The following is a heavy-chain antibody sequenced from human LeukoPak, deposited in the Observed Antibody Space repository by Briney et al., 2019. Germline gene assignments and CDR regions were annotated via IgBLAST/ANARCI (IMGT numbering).Heavy chain of an antibody. CDR2: ISGDGGST. CDR1: GFTFSSYE. D-gene: IGHD5-18*01. J-gene: IGHJ4*02. Sequence: GGSLRLSCAASGFTFSSYEMNWVRQAPGKGLEWVSLISGDGGSTYYADSVKGRFTISRDNSKNSLYLQMNSLRTEDTALYYCAKDIHHSYGSYFDYWGQGTLVTVSS. CDR3: AKDIHHSYGSYFDY. V-gene: IGHV3-43*02.